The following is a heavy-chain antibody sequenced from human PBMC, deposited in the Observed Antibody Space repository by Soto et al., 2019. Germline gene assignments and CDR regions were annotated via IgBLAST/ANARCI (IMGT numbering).Heavy chain of an antibody. V-gene: IGHV3-48*02. CDR2: ISSSSDDI. CDR1: RFSLSDYS. Sequence: XGSLRLSCVGSRFSLSDYSSNWVRQAPGKGLQWISYISSSSDDIHYADSVKGRFTVSRDNAKNALFLQMNSLRDDDTAIYYCARLPKGSLVTAWGQDSQVTVS. J-gene: IGHJ1*01. CDR3: ARLPKGSLVTA. D-gene: IGHD2-21*02.